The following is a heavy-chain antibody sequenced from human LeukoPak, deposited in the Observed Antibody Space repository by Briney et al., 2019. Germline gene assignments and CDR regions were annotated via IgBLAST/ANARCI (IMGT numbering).Heavy chain of an antibody. CDR1: GYSFTSYW. D-gene: IGHD6-13*01. CDR3: ARGRVAAAGTSAFGY. V-gene: IGHV5-10-1*01. CDR2: IDPSDSYT. J-gene: IGHJ4*02. Sequence: GESLKISCKGSGYSFTSYWINWVRQMPGKGLEWMGRIDPSDSYTNYSPSFKGHVTISADKSISTAYLQWSSLKASDTAMYYCARGRVAAAGTSAFGYWGQGTLVTVSS.